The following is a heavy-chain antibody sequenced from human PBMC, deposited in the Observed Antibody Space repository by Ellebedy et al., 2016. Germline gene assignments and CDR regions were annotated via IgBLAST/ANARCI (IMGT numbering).Heavy chain of an antibody. J-gene: IGHJ6*03. D-gene: IGHD2-2*02. Sequence: GGSLRLSXAASGFSFSSYGMHWVRQAPGKGLEWVAVIWYDGSNKYYADSVKGRFTISRDNSKNTLYLQMNSLRAEDTAVYYCARVHCSTTSCYTSYSSSNYYYYYMDVWGKGTTVTVSS. CDR2: IWYDGSNK. V-gene: IGHV3-33*01. CDR3: ARVHCSTTSCYTSYSSSNYYYYYMDV. CDR1: GFSFSSYG.